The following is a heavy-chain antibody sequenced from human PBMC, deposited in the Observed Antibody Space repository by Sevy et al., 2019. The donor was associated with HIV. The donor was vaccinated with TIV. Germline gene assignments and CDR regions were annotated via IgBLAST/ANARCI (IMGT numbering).Heavy chain of an antibody. CDR2: ISWNSDTI. D-gene: IGHD2-8*01. CDR1: GFTFDDYA. CDR3: TRNGGAFDNGFDP. V-gene: IGHV3-9*01. Sequence: GGSLRLSCAASGFTFDDYAMHWVRQAPGKGLEWVSGISWNSDTIVYADSVKGRFTISRDNAKNSLYLQMNSLRAEDTAVYYCTRNGGAFDNGFDPWGQGTLVTVSS. J-gene: IGHJ5*02.